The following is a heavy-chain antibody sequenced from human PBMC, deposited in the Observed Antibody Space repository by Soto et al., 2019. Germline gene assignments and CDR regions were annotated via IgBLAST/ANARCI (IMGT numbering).Heavy chain of an antibody. J-gene: IGHJ4*02. D-gene: IGHD3-3*01. CDR1: GGSFSGYY. V-gene: IGHV4-34*01. CDR3: ARGIRIFGVVIFYRGTSTVEPNFDY. CDR2: INHSGST. Sequence: LSLTCAVHGGSFSGYYWSWIRQPPGKGLEWIGEINHSGSTNYNPSLKSRVTISVDTSKNQFSLKLSSVTAADTAVYYCARGIRIFGVVIFYRGTSTVEPNFDYWGQGTLVTVSS.